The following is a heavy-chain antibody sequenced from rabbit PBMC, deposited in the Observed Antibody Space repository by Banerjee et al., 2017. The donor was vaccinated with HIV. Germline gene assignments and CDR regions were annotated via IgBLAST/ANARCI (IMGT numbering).Heavy chain of an antibody. D-gene: IGHD1-1*01. CDR2: IYVGSSGST. V-gene: IGHV1S40*01. CDR3: ARDLTGVIGWNFNL. CDR1: GFSFSNSYY. J-gene: IGHJ4*01. Sequence: QSLEESGGGLVKPGASLTLTCTASGFSFSNSYYMCWVRQAPGKGLELIACIYVGSSGSTYYATWAKGRFTTSKTSSTTVTLQMTSLTAADTATYFCARDLTGVIGWNFNLWGQGTLVTVS.